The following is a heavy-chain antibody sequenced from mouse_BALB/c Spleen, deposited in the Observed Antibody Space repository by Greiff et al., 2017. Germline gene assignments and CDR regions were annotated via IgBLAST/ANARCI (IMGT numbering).Heavy chain of an antibody. CDR2: INPYNGAT. D-gene: IGHD1-1*01. CDR1: GYSFTGYY. V-gene: IGHV1-26*01. Sequence: EVQLQQSGPELVKPGASVKISCKASGYSFTGYYMHWVKQSHVKSLEWIGRINPYNGATSYNQNFKDKASLTVDKSSSTAYMELHSLTSEDSAVYYCARGGSRLDYWGQGTTLTVSS. CDR3: ARGGSRLDY. J-gene: IGHJ2*01.